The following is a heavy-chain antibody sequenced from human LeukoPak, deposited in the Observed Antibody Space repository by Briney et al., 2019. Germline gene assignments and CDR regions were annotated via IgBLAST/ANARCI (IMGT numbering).Heavy chain of an antibody. V-gene: IGHV3-21*01. CDR2: ISSSSSYI. CDR3: ASNGSSQDWYFDL. CDR1: GAAASGLTFSGYG. D-gene: IGHD2-15*01. Sequence: GGSLRLSCAASGAAASGLTFSGYGMHWVRQAPGKGLEWVSSISSSSSYIYYADSVKGRFTISRDNAKNSLYLQMNSLRAEDTAVYYCASNGSSQDWYFDLWGRGTLVTVSS. J-gene: IGHJ2*01.